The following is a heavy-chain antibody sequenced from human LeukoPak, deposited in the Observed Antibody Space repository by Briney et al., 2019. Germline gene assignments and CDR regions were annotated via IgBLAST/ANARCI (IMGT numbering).Heavy chain of an antibody. V-gene: IGHV3-7*01. CDR1: GFTSNKYW. CDR3: ARDATRGGDFDY. Sequence: GGSLRLSCAASGFTSNKYWMTWVRQAPGKGLEWVANINQDGSEEYYVDSVKGRFTISRDNAKNSLYLQMNSLRAEDTAVYYCARDATRGGDFDYWGQGTVVTVSS. J-gene: IGHJ4*02. D-gene: IGHD3-16*01. CDR2: INQDGSEE.